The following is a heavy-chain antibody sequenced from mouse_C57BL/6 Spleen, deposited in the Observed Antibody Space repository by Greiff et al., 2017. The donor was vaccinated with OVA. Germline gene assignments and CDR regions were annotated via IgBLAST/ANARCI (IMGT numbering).Heavy chain of an antibody. CDR3: AKEGATMVTTGYFDV. CDR2: IWRGGST. Sequence: VQLQQSGPGLVQPSQSLSITCTVSGFSLTSYGVHWVRQSPGKGLEWLGVIWRGGSTDYNAAFMSRLSITKDNSKSQVFFKMNSLQADDTAIYYCAKEGATMVTTGYFDVWGTGTTVTVSS. D-gene: IGHD2-2*01. J-gene: IGHJ1*03. V-gene: IGHV2-5*01. CDR1: GFSLTSYG.